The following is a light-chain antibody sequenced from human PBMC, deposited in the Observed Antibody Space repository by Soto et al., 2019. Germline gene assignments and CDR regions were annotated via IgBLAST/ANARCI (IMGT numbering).Light chain of an antibody. J-gene: IGLJ1*01. CDR2: NNN. CDR3: AAWDDSLSVYYV. CDR1: RSNIGSNY. Sequence: QSVLTQPPSASGTPGQRVTISCSGSRSNIGSNYVYWYQQLPGTAPKLLIYNNNERPSGVPDRFSGSKSGTSASLAISGLRSEDEADYYCAAWDDSLSVYYVFGTGTKLTVL. V-gene: IGLV1-47*01.